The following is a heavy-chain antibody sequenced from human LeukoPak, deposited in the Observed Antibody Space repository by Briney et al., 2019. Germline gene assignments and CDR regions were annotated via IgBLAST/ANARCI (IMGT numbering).Heavy chain of an antibody. CDR3: ARSKEQQLAKGPFDY. D-gene: IGHD6-13*01. Sequence: GGSLRLSCAASGFTFSSYSMNWVRQAPGKGLEWVSSISSSSSYIYYADPVKGRFTISRDNAKNSLYLQMNSLRAEDTAVYYCARSKEQQLAKGPFDYWGQGTLVTVSS. V-gene: IGHV3-21*01. CDR2: ISSSSSYI. J-gene: IGHJ4*02. CDR1: GFTFSSYS.